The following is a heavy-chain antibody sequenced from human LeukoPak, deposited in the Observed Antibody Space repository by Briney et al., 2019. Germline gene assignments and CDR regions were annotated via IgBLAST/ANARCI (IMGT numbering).Heavy chain of an antibody. Sequence: SETLSLTCTVSGGSISSSSYYWGWIRQPPGKGLEWIGSIYYSGSTYYNPSLKSRVTISVDTSKNQFSLKLSSVTAADTAVYYCARHAEAHYGSGDYFDYWGQGTLVTVSS. D-gene: IGHD3-10*01. CDR2: IYYSGST. CDR3: ARHAEAHYGSGDYFDY. V-gene: IGHV4-39*01. J-gene: IGHJ4*02. CDR1: GGSISSSSYY.